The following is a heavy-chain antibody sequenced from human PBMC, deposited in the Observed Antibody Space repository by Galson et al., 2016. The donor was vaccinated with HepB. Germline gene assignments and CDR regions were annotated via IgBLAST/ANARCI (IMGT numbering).Heavy chain of an antibody. V-gene: IGHV2-70*11. Sequence: PALVKPTQTLTLTCTFSGFSLSTSGMCVSWIRQPPGKALEWLARVDWDDDKYYSTSLKTRLTISKDTSKNQEVLTMTNMDPVDTATYYCARIHSDSSGYSFDIWGQGTMVTVPS. J-gene: IGHJ3*02. CDR2: VDWDDDK. CDR3: ARIHSDSSGYSFDI. D-gene: IGHD3-22*01. CDR1: GFSLSTSGMC.